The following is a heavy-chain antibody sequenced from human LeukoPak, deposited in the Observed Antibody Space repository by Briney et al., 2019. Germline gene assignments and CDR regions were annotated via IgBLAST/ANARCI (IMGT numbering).Heavy chain of an antibody. CDR2: INNDGSST. J-gene: IGHJ4*02. CDR3: ARDGISCSGGHCYFAS. V-gene: IGHV3-74*01. D-gene: IGHD2-15*01. CDR1: GFIFGNYW. Sequence: GVSLRLSCATSGFIFGNYWMHWVRQAPGKGLVWVSRINNDGSSTTYADSVKGRFTISRDNARNTLYLQMNSLRAEDTAVYYCARDGISCSGGHCYFASWGQGTLVTVSS.